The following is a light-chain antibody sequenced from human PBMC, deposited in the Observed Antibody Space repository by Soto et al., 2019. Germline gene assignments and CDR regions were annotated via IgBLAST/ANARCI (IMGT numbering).Light chain of an antibody. Sequence: EIVLTQSPGTLSLSPGERATLSCRASQSVSNNYLAWDQQKPGQAPKLLFYGASTRATGIADRFSGSGSGTDFTLTISRLEPDDFAVYYCQQYVSSSITFGQGTRLEIK. CDR1: QSVSNNY. J-gene: IGKJ5*01. V-gene: IGKV3-20*01. CDR3: QQYVSSSIT. CDR2: GAS.